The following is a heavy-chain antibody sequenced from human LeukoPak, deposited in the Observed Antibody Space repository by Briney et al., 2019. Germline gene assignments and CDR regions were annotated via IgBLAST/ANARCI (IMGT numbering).Heavy chain of an antibody. CDR2: ISGSGGST. CDR3: AKDGYYDFWSGYFDY. CDR1: GFTFSSYA. J-gene: IGHJ4*02. D-gene: IGHD3-3*01. V-gene: IGHV3-23*01. Sequence: GGSLRLSCAASGFTFSSYAMSWVRQAPGKGLEWVSAISGSGGSTYYADSVKGRFTISRDNSKNTLYLQMNSLRAEDTAVYYCAKDGYYDFWSGYFDYWGQGTLVTVSS.